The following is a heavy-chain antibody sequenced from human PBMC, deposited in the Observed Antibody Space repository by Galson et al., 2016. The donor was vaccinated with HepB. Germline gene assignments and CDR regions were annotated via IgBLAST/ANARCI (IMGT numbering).Heavy chain of an antibody. CDR2: ISGTSTYI. CDR3: ARDLRGGIRFFDWSTHFDS. J-gene: IGHJ4*02. D-gene: IGHD3-9*01. Sequence: SLRLSCAASGFTFNTYSMNWVRQAPGKGLEWVSSISGTSTYIYYADSVKGRFTISRDNAKNSLYLQMNNVRAEDTAVYYCARDLRGGIRFFDWSTHFDSWGQGTLVTVSS. V-gene: IGHV3-21*01. CDR1: GFTFNTYS.